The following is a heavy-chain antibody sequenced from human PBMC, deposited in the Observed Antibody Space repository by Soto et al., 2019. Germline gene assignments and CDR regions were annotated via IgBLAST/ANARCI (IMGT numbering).Heavy chain of an antibody. D-gene: IGHD4-17*01. V-gene: IGHV3-48*01. CDR3: ARDYGDYVPRNDY. CDR1: GLTFSSYS. J-gene: IGHJ4*02. Sequence: EVQLVESGGGLIQPGGSLRLSCAASGLTFSSYSMKWVRQAPGKGLEWISYISSSDINIYYADSVKGRFTISRDIAKNSLYLQMNSLRAEDTAVYYCARDYGDYVPRNDYWGQGTLVTVSS. CDR2: ISSSDINI.